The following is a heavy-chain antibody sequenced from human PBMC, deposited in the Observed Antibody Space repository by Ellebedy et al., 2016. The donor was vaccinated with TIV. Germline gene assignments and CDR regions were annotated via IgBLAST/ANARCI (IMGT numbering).Heavy chain of an antibody. CDR3: AKGRRVPLEDWFDP. Sequence: PGGSLRLSCAASGFTFSNYAMSWVRQAPGKGLEWVSHISGSGLSTYYADSVNGRFTISRDNSKITLYLQMNSLRAEDTAVYYCAKGRRVPLEDWFDPWGQGTLVTVSS. V-gene: IGHV3-23*01. CDR1: GFTFSNYA. D-gene: IGHD2-2*01. CDR2: ISGSGLST. J-gene: IGHJ5*02.